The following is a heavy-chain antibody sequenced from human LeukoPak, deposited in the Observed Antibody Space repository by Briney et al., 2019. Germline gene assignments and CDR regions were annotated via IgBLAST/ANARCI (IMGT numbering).Heavy chain of an antibody. J-gene: IGHJ4*02. CDR1: GFTFSDYY. D-gene: IGHD3-22*01. CDR2: ISSSGSTI. V-gene: IGHV3-11*01. CDR3: ARDLTYYYDSSGYFLDY. Sequence: KPGGSLRLSCAASGFTFSDYYMSWIRQAPGKGLEWVSYISSSGSTIYYADSVKGRFTISRDNAKNSLYLQMNSLRAEDTAVYYCARDLTYYYDSSGYFLDYWAREPWSPSPQ.